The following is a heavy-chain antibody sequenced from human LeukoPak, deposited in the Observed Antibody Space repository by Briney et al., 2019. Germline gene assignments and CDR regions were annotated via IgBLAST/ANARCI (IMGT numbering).Heavy chain of an antibody. D-gene: IGHD3-10*01. V-gene: IGHV4-59*08. J-gene: IGHJ2*01. CDR1: GGSLSSYY. CDR3: ARLPGALKPRDFWYFDL. Sequence: PSETLSLTCTVSGGSLSSYYWSWIRQPPGKGLEWVGYVYYSGSTNYNPSLKSGVTISVDTSKNQFSLKLSSVTAADTAVYYCARLPGALKPRDFWYFDLWGRGTLVTVSS. CDR2: VYYSGST.